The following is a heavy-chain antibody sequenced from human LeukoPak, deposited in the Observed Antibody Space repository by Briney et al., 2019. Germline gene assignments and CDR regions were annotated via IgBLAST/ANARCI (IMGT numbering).Heavy chain of an antibody. D-gene: IGHD3-10*01. V-gene: IGHV3-74*01. CDR2: INSDGTT. Sequence: PGGSLRLSCAASGFTFSSYWMRWVRQAPGKGLVWVSRINSDGTTTYADSVKGRFTISRDNAKNTLYLQMNRLRAEDTALYYCASAYYYRLPDWGQGTLVTVSS. CDR3: ASAYYYRLPD. CDR1: GFTFSSYW. J-gene: IGHJ4*02.